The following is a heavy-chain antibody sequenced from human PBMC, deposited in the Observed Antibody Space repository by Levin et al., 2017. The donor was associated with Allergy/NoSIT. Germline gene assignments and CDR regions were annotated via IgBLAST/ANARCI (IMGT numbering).Heavy chain of an antibody. D-gene: IGHD1-14*01. Sequence: LSLTCAASGFTFSSSAMHWVRQAPGKGLEWVAFISYDGSDKYYADSVKGRFTISRDDSKNTLYLQVNSLRAEDTAAYYCAKEGPGRDFDYWGQGTLVAVSS. V-gene: IGHV3-30*18. CDR2: ISYDGSDK. CDR1: GFTFSSSA. CDR3: AKEGPGRDFDY. J-gene: IGHJ4*02.